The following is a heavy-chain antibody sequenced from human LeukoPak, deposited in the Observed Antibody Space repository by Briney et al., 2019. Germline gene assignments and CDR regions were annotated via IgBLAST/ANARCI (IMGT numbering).Heavy chain of an antibody. CDR1: GFTFSSYA. D-gene: IGHD6-6*01. J-gene: IGHJ4*02. Sequence: GGSLRLSCAASGFTFSSYAMSWVRQAPGKGLEWVSAISGSGGSTYYADSVKGRFTISRDNSKNTLYLQMNSLRAEDTAVYYCAKHEGRVSYSSSSRYWGQGTLVTVSS. CDR3: AKHEGRVSYSSSSRY. V-gene: IGHV3-23*01. CDR2: ISGSGGST.